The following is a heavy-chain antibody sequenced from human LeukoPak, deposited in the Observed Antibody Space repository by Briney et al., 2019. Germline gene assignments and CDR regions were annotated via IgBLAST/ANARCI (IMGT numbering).Heavy chain of an antibody. CDR2: TWYDGSNK. J-gene: IGHJ2*01. D-gene: IGHD1/OR15-1a*01. V-gene: IGHV3-33*08. Sequence: GGSLRLSCAASGFTFRSYGIHWVRQAPGKGLEWVTGTWYDGSNKYYTDSVKGRFTISRDNSKSTFHLQMNSLRAEDTPVYYCVRVEQRGNWYLEVWGRGTLVTVSS. CDR1: GFTFRSYG. CDR3: VRVEQRGNWYLEV.